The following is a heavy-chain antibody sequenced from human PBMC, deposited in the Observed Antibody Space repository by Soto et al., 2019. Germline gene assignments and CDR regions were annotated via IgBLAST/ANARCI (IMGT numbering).Heavy chain of an antibody. CDR2: ISGSGGST. CDR1: GFTFSSYA. J-gene: IGHJ6*02. V-gene: IGHV3-23*01. CDR3: AKDAPTPYCSSTSCWFLHDFMVSYYYGMDV. Sequence: GGSLRLSCAASGFTFSSYAMSWVRQAPGKGLEWVSAISGSGGSTYYADSVKGRFTISRDNSKNTLYLQMNSLRAEDTAVYYCAKDAPTPYCSSTSCWFLHDFMVSYYYGMDVWGQGTTVTVSS. D-gene: IGHD2-2*01.